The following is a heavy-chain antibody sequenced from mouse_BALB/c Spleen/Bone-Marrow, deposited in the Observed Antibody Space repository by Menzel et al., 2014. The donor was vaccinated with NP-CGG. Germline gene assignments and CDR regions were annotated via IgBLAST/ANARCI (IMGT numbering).Heavy chain of an antibody. V-gene: IGHV5-6-4*01. CDR1: GFTFXSYT. CDR2: ISSGGSYT. D-gene: IGHD2-3*01. Sequence: EVQLVESGGGLVKPGGSLKLSCAASGFTFXSYTMSWVRQTPEKRLEWVATISSGGSYTYYPDSVKGRFTISRDNAKNTLYLQMSSLKSEDTAMYYCTRDLYDGYYYYAIDYWGQGTSVTVSS. CDR3: TRDLYDGYYYYAIDY. J-gene: IGHJ4*01.